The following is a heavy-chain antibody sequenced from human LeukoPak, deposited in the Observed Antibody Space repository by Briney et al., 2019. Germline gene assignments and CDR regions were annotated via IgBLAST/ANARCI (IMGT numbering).Heavy chain of an antibody. CDR3: QSRYLEWLLDY. V-gene: IGHV4-39*01. D-gene: IGHD3-3*01. CDR2: IYYSGNI. CDR1: GGSISSSSYY. Sequence: SETLSLTCNVSGGSISSSSYYWGWIRQPPGKGLEWIGSIYYSGNIYYNPSLKSRVTIFVDTSKNQFSLKLSSVTAADTAVYYCQSRYLEWLLDYWGQGTLVTVSS. J-gene: IGHJ4*02.